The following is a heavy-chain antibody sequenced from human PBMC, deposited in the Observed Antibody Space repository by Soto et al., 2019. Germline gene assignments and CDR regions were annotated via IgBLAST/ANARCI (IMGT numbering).Heavy chain of an antibody. V-gene: IGHV3-73*02. CDR1: GFTFSGSA. CDR2: IRSKANSYAT. Sequence: EVQLVESGGGLVQPRGSLNISCAASGFTFSGSAMHWVRQASGNGLEWVGRIRSKANSYATAYAASVKGRFTISRDDSKNTAYLQMNSLKTEDTAVYYCTKPATTVVKGAFDIWGQGTMVTVSS. D-gene: IGHD4-17*01. CDR3: TKPATTVVKGAFDI. J-gene: IGHJ3*02.